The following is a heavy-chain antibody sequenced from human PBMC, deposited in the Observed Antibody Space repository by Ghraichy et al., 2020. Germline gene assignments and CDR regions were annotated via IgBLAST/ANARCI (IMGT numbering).Heavy chain of an antibody. CDR1: GFTFSSYS. J-gene: IGHJ6*02. CDR3: AREDRDNHDSWSYYTGDV. V-gene: IGHV3-21*01. Sequence: GGSLRLSCAVSGFTFSSYSMNWVRQAPGKGLEWVSSISSSGTYIYYADSVKGRFTISRDNANKSLYLQMNSLRAEDTAVYYCAREDRDNHDSWSYYTGDVWGQGTTVTVSS. D-gene: IGHD3-10*01. CDR2: ISSSGTYI.